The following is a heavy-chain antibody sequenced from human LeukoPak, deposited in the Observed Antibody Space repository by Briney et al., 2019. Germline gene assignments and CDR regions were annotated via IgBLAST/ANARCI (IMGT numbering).Heavy chain of an antibody. CDR1: GFTFSSYA. CDR2: ISGSGGST. J-gene: IGHJ6*02. Sequence: PGGSLRLSCAASGFTFSSYAMSWVRQAPGKGLEWVSSISGSGGSTYYADSVKGRFTFSRDNSENTLYPQMNSLRAEDTAVYYCAREAQGMDVWGQGTTVTVSS. V-gene: IGHV3-23*01. CDR3: AREAQGMDV.